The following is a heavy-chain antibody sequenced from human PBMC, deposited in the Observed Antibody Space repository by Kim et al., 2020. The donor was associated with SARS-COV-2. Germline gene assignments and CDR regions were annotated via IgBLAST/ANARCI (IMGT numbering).Heavy chain of an antibody. CDR3: ARKSGSRRYYYGMDV. CDR2: ISSSSSYT. CDR1: GFTFSDYY. V-gene: IGHV3-11*03. J-gene: IGHJ6*02. Sequence: GGSLRLSCAASGFTFSDYYMSWIRQAPGKGLEWVSYISSSSSYTNCADSVKGRFTISRDNAKNSLYLQMNSLRAEDTAVYYCARKSGSRRYYYGMDVWGQGTTVTVSS. D-gene: IGHD3-10*01.